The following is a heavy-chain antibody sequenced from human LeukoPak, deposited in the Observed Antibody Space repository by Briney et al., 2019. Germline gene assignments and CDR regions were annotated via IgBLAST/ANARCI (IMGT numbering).Heavy chain of an antibody. J-gene: IGHJ4*02. Sequence: SETLSLTCAVYGGSFSGYYWSWIRQPPGKGLEWIGEINHSGSTNYNPSLKSRVTISVDTPKNQFSLKLSSVTAADTAVYYCARGLVVITKRFDYWGQGTLVTVSS. CDR3: ARGLVVITKRFDY. D-gene: IGHD3-22*01. V-gene: IGHV4-34*01. CDR2: INHSGST. CDR1: GGSFSGYY.